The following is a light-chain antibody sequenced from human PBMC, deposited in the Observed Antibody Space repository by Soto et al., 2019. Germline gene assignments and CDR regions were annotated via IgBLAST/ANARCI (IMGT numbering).Light chain of an antibody. CDR3: QQYGTSPPMYT. Sequence: EIVLTQSPGTLSLSPGERATLSCRASQSFSGNYLAWYQQKPGQAPRLLIYGVSSRATGIPDRFSGSGSGTDFTLSISRLEPEDFAVSYCQQYGTSPPMYTFGQGTKLEIK. V-gene: IGKV3-20*01. CDR2: GVS. CDR1: QSFSGNY. J-gene: IGKJ2*01.